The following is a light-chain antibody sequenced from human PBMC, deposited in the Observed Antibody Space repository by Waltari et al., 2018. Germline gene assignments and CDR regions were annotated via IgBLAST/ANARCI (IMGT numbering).Light chain of an antibody. V-gene: IGKV3-20*01. CDR2: GAS. J-gene: IGKJ1*01. CDR3: QHFVRLPVT. Sequence: IVLTQSPGTLSLSPGERATLSCRASQSVNRALTWYQLKPGQAPRLLIYGASNMATGIPDRFSGSGSGTDFSLTISRLEPEDFAVYYCQHFVRLPVTFGQGTKVEIK. CDR1: QSVNRA.